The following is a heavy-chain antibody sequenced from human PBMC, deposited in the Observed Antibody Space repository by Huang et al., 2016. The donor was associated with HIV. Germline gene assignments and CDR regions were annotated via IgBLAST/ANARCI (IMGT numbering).Heavy chain of an antibody. Sequence: EVHLVQSGAEVKEPGESLKISCQASGYNFGSYWIGWVRQMPGKGLEWMGVIYPGDADTRYDPSFQGQVTISADQSINTAYLQCSSLKASDTAIYFCARQGLWLPPTDPFDYWGQGTPVTVSA. V-gene: IGHV5-51*01. J-gene: IGHJ4*02. D-gene: IGHD3-10*01. CDR3: ARQGLWLPPTDPFDY. CDR1: GYNFGSYW. CDR2: IYPGDADT.